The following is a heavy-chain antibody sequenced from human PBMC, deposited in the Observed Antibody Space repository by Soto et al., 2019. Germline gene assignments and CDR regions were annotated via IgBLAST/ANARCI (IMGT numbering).Heavy chain of an antibody. V-gene: IGHV3-30*18. CDR1: GFTFSSYG. J-gene: IGHJ6*02. Sequence: RLSCAASGFTFSSYGMHWVRQAPGKGLEWVAVISYDGSNKYYADSVKGRFTISRDNSKNTLYLQMNSLRAEDTAVYYCAKDKLHYYGSGSPADYYYGMDVWGQGTTVTVS. CDR3: AKDKLHYYGSGSPADYYYGMDV. D-gene: IGHD3-10*01. CDR2: ISYDGSNK.